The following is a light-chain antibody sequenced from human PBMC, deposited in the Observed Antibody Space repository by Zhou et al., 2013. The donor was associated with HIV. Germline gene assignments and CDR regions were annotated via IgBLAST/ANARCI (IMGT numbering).Light chain of an antibody. CDR1: QTLVYTDGNTY. V-gene: IGKV2-30*01. Sequence: VVLTQSPLSLSAALGQPAYISCRSNQTLVYTDGNTYLSWLHQRPGQSPRRLIYKVSNRESGVPDRFSGSGYGTDFTLTISSLQREDFATYYCQQFYSVHVTFGGGTKV. CDR3: QQFYSVHVT. CDR2: KVS. J-gene: IGKJ4*01.